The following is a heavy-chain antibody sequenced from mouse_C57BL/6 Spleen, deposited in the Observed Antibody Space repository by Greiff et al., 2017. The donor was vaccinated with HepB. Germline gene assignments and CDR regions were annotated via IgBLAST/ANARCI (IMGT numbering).Heavy chain of an antibody. J-gene: IGHJ4*01. Sequence: EVQLQQSGPVLVKPGASVKMSCKASGYTFTDYYMNWVKQSNGKSLEWIGVINPYNGGTSYNQKFKGKATLTVDKSSSTAYMELNSLTSEDSAVYYCARSKALYYYGSSYGSAMDYWGQGTSVTVSS. CDR2: INPYNGGT. D-gene: IGHD1-1*01. CDR3: ARSKALYYYGSSYGSAMDY. V-gene: IGHV1-19*01. CDR1: GYTFTDYY.